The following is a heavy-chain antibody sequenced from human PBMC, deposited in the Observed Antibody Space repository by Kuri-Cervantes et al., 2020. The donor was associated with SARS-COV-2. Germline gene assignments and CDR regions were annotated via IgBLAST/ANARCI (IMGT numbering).Heavy chain of an antibody. J-gene: IGHJ6*03. CDR2: INHSGST. Sequence: SETLSLTCTVSGYSISSGYYWSWIRQPPGKGLEWIGEINHSGSTNYNPSLKSRVTISVDTSKNQFSLKLSSVTAADTAVYYCARESLFGYYYMDVWGKGTTVTVSS. CDR1: GYSISSGYY. CDR3: ARESLFGYYYMDV. V-gene: IGHV4-38-2*02. D-gene: IGHD2-21*01.